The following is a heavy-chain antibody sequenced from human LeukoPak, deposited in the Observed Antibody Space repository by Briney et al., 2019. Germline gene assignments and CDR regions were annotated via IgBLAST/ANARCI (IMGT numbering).Heavy chain of an antibody. Sequence: GGSLRLSCAASGFTFSSYDMHWVRQAPGKGLEWVAVISFDGSNKKYADSVKGRFTISRDNPKNTLYLQMNSLRADDTAVYYCAKERAVAGAFDYWGQGTLVTVSS. CDR3: AKERAVAGAFDY. CDR2: ISFDGSNK. CDR1: GFTFSSYD. V-gene: IGHV3-30*18. D-gene: IGHD6-19*01. J-gene: IGHJ4*02.